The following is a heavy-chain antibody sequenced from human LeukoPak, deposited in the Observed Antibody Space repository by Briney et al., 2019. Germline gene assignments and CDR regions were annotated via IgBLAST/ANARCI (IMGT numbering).Heavy chain of an antibody. CDR1: GFTFSSYS. CDR3: ARDGKGYGPDWFDP. V-gene: IGHV3-48*01. Sequence: PGGSLRLSCAASGFTFSSYSMNWARQAPGKGLEWVSYISSSSSTIYYADSVKGRFTISRDNAKNSLYLQMNSLRAEDTAVYYCARDGKGYGPDWFDPWGQGTLVTVSS. D-gene: IGHD4-17*01. CDR2: ISSSSSTI. J-gene: IGHJ5*02.